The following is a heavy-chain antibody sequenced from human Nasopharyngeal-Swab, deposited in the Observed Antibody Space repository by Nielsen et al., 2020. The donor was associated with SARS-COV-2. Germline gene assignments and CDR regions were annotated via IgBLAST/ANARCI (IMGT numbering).Heavy chain of an antibody. CDR2: IYYSGST. CDR1: GGSISSYY. V-gene: IGHV4-59*01. D-gene: IGHD3-9*01. CDR3: VRLYYDLLTGYFSVGGNFDY. J-gene: IGHJ4*02. Sequence: SETLSLTCTVSGGSISSYYWSWIRQPPGKGLEWIGYIYYSGSTNYNPSLKSRVTISVDTSKNQFSLKLSSVTAADTAVYYCVRLYYDLLTGYFSVGGNFDYWGPGTLVTVSS.